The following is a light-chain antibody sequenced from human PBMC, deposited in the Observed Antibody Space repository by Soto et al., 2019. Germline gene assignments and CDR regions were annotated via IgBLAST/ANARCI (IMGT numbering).Light chain of an antibody. Sequence: EIVLTQSPGTLSLSPGERATLSCRASQSVSSSYLAWYQQKPGQAPRLLLYGVSSRATGIPDRFSGSGSGTDFTLTISRLEPEDFAVYYCQHYVNSPPFTFGQGTRLEIK. CDR2: GVS. J-gene: IGKJ5*01. CDR1: QSVSSSY. CDR3: QHYVNSPPFT. V-gene: IGKV3-20*01.